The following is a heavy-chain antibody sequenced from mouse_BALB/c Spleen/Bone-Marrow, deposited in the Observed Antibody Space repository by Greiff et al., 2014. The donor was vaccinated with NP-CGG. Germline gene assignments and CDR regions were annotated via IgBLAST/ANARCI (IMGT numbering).Heavy chain of an antibody. CDR2: ISCYNGAS. CDR1: GYSFTGYY. Sequence: LVKTGASVKISCKASGYSFTGYYMHWVNQSHGKSLEWIGYISCYNGASGYNQKFKGKATFTVDTSSTIAYMQFNSLTSEDSAVYYCARRRDGTNYFDYWGQGTTLTVSS. CDR3: ARRRDGTNYFDY. D-gene: IGHD2-1*01. J-gene: IGHJ2*01. V-gene: IGHV1S34*01.